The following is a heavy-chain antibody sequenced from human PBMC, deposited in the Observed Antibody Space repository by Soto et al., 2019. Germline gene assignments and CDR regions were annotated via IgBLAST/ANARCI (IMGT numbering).Heavy chain of an antibody. CDR1: GGSISSGGYY. V-gene: IGHV4-31*03. CDR2: IYYSGST. Sequence: QVQLQESGPGLVKPSQTLSLTCTVSGGSISSGGYYWSWIRQHPGKGLEWIGYIYYSGSTYYNPSLKCRVTISVDTSKNQFSLKLSSVTAADTAVYYCARAVRWFGELSTLPNDYWGQGTLVTVSS. CDR3: ARAVRWFGELSTLPNDY. D-gene: IGHD3-10*01. J-gene: IGHJ4*02.